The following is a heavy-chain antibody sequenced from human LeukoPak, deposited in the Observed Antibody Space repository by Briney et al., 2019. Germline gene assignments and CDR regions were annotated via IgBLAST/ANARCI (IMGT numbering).Heavy chain of an antibody. CDR2: IYHSGST. CDR1: GYSISSGYY. J-gene: IGHJ4*02. CDR3: ARGYGSGSYYSFVNFDY. V-gene: IGHV4-38-2*02. D-gene: IGHD3-10*01. Sequence: SETLSLTCTVSGYSISSGYYWGWIRQPPGKGLEWIGSIYHSGSTYYNPSLKSRVTISVDTSKNQFSLKLSCVTAADTAVYYCARGYGSGSYYSFVNFDYWGQGTLVTVSS.